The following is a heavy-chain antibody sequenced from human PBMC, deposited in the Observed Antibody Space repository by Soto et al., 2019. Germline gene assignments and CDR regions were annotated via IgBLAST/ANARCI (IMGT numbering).Heavy chain of an antibody. J-gene: IGHJ5*02. Sequence: QVQLVQSGAEVKKPGASGKVSCKASGYTFTSYGIRWVRQAPGQGSEWMGWISAYNGNTNYAQKLQGRVNMTTDTSTGPAYMELRSLRSDYTAVYYCAWAKPTYYYVWGVYRLDLDWFDPWGQGTLVTVSS. V-gene: IGHV1-18*01. D-gene: IGHD3-16*02. CDR3: AWAKPTYYYVWGVYRLDLDWFDP. CDR1: GYTFTSYG. CDR2: ISAYNGNT.